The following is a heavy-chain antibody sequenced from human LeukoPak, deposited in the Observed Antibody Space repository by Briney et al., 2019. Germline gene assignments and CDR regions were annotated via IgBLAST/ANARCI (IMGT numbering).Heavy chain of an antibody. D-gene: IGHD3-10*01. Sequence: PGGSLRLSCAASGFTFDDYGMSWVRQVPGKGLEWVSGIKWNGGSTGYADSVKGRFTISRDNAKNSLYLQMNSLRAEDTALYYCASSWGGSYYLGFDYWGQGTLVTVPS. CDR1: GFTFDDYG. J-gene: IGHJ4*02. CDR2: IKWNGGST. CDR3: ASSWGGSYYLGFDY. V-gene: IGHV3-20*04.